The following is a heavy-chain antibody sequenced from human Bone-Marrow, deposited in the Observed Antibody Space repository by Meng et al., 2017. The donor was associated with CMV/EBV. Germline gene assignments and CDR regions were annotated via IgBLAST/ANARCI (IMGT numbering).Heavy chain of an antibody. V-gene: IGHV3-23*01. CDR1: GFTFSSYA. J-gene: IGHJ4*02. CDR2: ISGSGGST. Sequence: GGSLRLSCAASGFTFSSYAMSWVRQAPGKGLEWVSAISGSGGSTYYADSVKGRFTISRDNSKNTLYLQMNSLRAEDTAVYYCAKDLHDYVWGTYNVDYWGRGTLVTVSS. CDR3: AKDLHDYVWGTYNVDY. D-gene: IGHD3-16*01.